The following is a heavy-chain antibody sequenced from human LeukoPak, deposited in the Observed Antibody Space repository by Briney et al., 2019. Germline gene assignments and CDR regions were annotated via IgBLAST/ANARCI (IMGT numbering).Heavy chain of an antibody. Sequence: GGSLRLSCAASGFTFNDYAMHWVRQAPGKGLEWVAVILYDGINKYYADSVKGRFTVSRDNSKNTMYVQMNSLRAEDTAIYYCARGGPLVATGSTPIDYWGQGTLVTVSS. CDR3: ARGGPLVATGSTPIDY. J-gene: IGHJ4*02. D-gene: IGHD2-2*01. CDR1: GFTFNDYA. V-gene: IGHV3-30-3*01. CDR2: ILYDGINK.